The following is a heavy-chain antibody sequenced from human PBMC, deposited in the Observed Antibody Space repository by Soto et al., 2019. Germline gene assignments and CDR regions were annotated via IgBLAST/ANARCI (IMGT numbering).Heavy chain of an antibody. CDR1: GGSISKSSYY. Sequence: SETLSLTCTVSGGSISKSSYYWGWLRQPPGKGLEWIGSIFFSGSTHYNPSLKGRVTISVDTSKNQFSLKLSSVSAADTAVYYCARHPAEDAFDIWGQGTMVTVSS. V-gene: IGHV4-39*01. CDR2: IFFSGST. CDR3: ARHPAEDAFDI. J-gene: IGHJ3*02.